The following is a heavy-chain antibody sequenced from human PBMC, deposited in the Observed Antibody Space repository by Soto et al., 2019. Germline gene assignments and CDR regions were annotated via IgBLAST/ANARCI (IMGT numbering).Heavy chain of an antibody. D-gene: IGHD3-10*01. CDR3: GPGTGSQIDN. Sequence: ASVKFSCKASGYTVTIYAISSLRQAPGQRLEWMGWINADNGNTNYSQKFQGRVTMTTDTSASTAYMELSSLRSEDTAVYYCGPGTGSQIDNWGQGTLVTVS. CDR2: INADNGNT. V-gene: IGHV1-18*01. J-gene: IGHJ4*02. CDR1: GYTVTIYA.